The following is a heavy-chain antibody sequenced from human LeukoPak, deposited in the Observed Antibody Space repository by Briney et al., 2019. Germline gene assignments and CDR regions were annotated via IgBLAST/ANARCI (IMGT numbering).Heavy chain of an antibody. V-gene: IGHV4-34*01. CDR1: GGSFSGYY. CDR3: ARGRTTETTFYYYYHAMDV. D-gene: IGHD4-11*01. Sequence: SETLSLTCAGYGGSFSGYYWSWIRQPPGKGLEWIGEINHSGSTNYNPSLKSRVTISVDTSKNQFSLKLNSVTAADTAVYYCARGRTTETTFYYYYHAMDVWGQGTTVTVSS. J-gene: IGHJ6*02. CDR2: INHSGST.